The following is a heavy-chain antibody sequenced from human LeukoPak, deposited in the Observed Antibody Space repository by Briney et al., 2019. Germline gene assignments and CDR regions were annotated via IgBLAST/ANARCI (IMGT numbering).Heavy chain of an antibody. CDR3: ARDPTIAVAGPGY. CDR2: ISAYNGNT. Sequence: ASVKVSCKGAGYTFTTYGISWVRQAPGQGLEWMGWISAYNGNTNYAQKFQGRVTMTTDTSTSTAYMELRSLRSDDTAVYYCARDPTIAVAGPGYWGQGTLVTVSS. CDR1: GYTFTTYG. D-gene: IGHD6-19*01. V-gene: IGHV1-18*01. J-gene: IGHJ4*02.